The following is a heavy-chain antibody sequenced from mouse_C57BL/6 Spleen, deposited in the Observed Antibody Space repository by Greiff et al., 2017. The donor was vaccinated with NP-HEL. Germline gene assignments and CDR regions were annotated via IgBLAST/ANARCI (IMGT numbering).Heavy chain of an antibody. V-gene: IGHV1-59*01. CDR2: IDPSDSYT. J-gene: IGHJ2*01. D-gene: IGHD2-1*01. CDR3: ARGNGNYGAVDY. Sequence: VQLQQPGAELVRPGTSVKLSCKASGYTFTSYWMHWVKQRPGQGLEWIGVIDPSDSYTNYNQKFKGKATLTVDTSSSTAYMQLSSLTSEDSAVYYCARGNGNYGAVDYWGQGTTLTVSS. CDR1: GYTFTSYW.